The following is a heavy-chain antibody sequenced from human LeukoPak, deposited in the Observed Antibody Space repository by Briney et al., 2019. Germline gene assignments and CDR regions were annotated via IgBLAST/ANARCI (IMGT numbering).Heavy chain of an antibody. J-gene: IGHJ4*02. CDR1: GGSFRIDSYY. CDR3: ALLQLTQVDY. Sequence: SQTLSLTCTVSGGSFRIDSYYWSWIRQPAGKGLEWIGSIYHSGSTYYNPSLKSRVTISVDTSKNQFSLKLSSVTAADTAVYYCALLQLTQVDYWGQGTLVTVSS. D-gene: IGHD5-18*01. CDR2: IYHSGST. V-gene: IGHV4-61*02.